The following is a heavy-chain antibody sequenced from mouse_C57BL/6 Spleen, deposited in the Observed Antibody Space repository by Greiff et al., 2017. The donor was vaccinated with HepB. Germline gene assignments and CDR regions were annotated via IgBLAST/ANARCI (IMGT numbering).Heavy chain of an antibody. CDR2: INPGSGGT. CDR1: GYAFTNYL. D-gene: IGHD1-1*01. CDR3: ARSFYYYGSSYSHFDY. J-gene: IGHJ2*01. V-gene: IGHV1-54*01. Sequence: VKLMESGAELVRPGTSVKVSCKASGYAFTNYLIEWVKQRPGQGLEWIGVINPGSGGTNYNEKFKGKATLTADTSSSTAYMQLSSLTSEDSAVYFCARSFYYYGSSYSHFDYWGQGTTLTVSS.